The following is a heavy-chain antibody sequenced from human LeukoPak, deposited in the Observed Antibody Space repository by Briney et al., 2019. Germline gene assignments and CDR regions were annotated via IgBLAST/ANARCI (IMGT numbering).Heavy chain of an antibody. CDR2: ISDVGDTQ. V-gene: IGHV3-48*03. CDR1: EFTFSSFE. CDR3: ARDRSKVTAYDDALDI. D-gene: IGHD2-21*02. J-gene: IGHJ3*02. Sequence: GGSLRLSCVASEFTFSSFELNWVRQAPGKGLEWISYISDVGDTQHYADSVKGRFTISRDNARNSLFLQMNSRTAEDTGVYYCARDRSKVTAYDDALDIWGQGTMVIVSS.